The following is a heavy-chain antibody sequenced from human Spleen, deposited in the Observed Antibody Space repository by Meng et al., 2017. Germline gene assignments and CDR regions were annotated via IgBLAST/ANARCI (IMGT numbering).Heavy chain of an antibody. CDR3: KTSSSGGGGLGS. J-gene: IGHJ5*02. CDR2: IYPGGST. V-gene: IGHV4-61*05. D-gene: IGHD3-10*01. CDR1: GGSVSNSTYY. Sequence: QLQLQESGPGLVKPSETLSLTCTVSGGSVSNSTYYWGGIRQAPGKGLGWIGSIYPGGSTAYNPSLGSRVTLSVDTSKNQFPQKLGSVTAADAAVYYCKTSSSGGGGLGSWGQGTLVTVSS.